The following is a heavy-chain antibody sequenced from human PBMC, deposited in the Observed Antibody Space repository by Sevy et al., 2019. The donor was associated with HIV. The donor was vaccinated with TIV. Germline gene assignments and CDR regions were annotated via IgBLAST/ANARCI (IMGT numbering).Heavy chain of an antibody. J-gene: IGHJ3*02. V-gene: IGHV3-30*02. Sequence: GGSLRLSCASSGFTFSNYGMHWVRQAPGKGLEWVAFIRYDGSNKYYSDSVKGRFTISRDNYKNTQYLQRNSLRLEDTAVDFCAEDRKVLLVVYAIPFDAIDIWGQGTLVTVSS. CDR2: IRYDGSNK. CDR1: GFTFSNYG. D-gene: IGHD2-8*02. CDR3: AEDRKVLLVVYAIPFDAIDI.